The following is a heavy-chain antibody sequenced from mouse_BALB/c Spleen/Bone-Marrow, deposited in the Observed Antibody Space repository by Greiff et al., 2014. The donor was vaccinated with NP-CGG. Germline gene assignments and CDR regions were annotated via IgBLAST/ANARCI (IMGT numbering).Heavy chain of an antibody. V-gene: IGHV2-6-5*01. D-gene: IGHD2-4*01. J-gene: IGHJ3*01. CDR3: ARIYFDFDGFAY. CDR1: GFSLTDCG. CDR2: IWGGGST. Sequence: VQLQQSGPGLVAPSQSLSITCTVSGFSLTDCGVSWIRQPPGKGLEWLGVIWGGGSTYYNSALKSRLSISKDNSKSQVFLKMNSLQADDTAMYYCARIYFDFDGFAYWGQGTLVTVSA.